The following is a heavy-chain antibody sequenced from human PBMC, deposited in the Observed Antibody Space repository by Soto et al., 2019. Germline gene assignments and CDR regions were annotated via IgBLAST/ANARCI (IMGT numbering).Heavy chain of an antibody. CDR3: ARGGYYDSSGYPLFDY. CDR2: ISYDGSNK. V-gene: IGHV3-30-3*01. Sequence: PGGSLRLSCGASGFTFSSYAMHWVRQAPGKGLEWVAVISYDGSNKYYADSVKGRFTISRDNSKNTLYLQMNSLRAEDTAVYYCARGGYYDSSGYPLFDYWGQGTLVTVSS. D-gene: IGHD3-22*01. CDR1: GFTFSSYA. J-gene: IGHJ4*02.